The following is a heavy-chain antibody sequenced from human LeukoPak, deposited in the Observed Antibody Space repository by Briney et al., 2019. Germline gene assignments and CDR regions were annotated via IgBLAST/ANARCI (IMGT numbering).Heavy chain of an antibody. V-gene: IGHV1-18*01. CDR2: ISASNGNT. D-gene: IGHD6-13*01. J-gene: IGHJ6*03. CDR3: AREIYSSSWYGSYYYYMDV. Sequence: ASVKVSCKASGYTFTSYGISWVRQAPGQGLEWMGWISASNGNTNYAQKLQGRVTMTTDTSTSTAYMELRSLRSDDTAVYYCAREIYSSSWYGSYYYYMDVWGKGTTVTVSS. CDR1: GYTFTSYG.